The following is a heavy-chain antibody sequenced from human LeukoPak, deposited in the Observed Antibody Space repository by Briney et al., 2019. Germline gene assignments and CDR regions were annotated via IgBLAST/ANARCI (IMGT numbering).Heavy chain of an antibody. CDR1: GDSISSYY. Sequence: SETLSLTCTVSGDSISSYYWSWIRQPPGKGLEWIAYLFYSGSTDYNPSLESRVTISVDTSKNQFSLKLRSVTAADTAVYYCATVAVIRGVTYFDYWGQGTLVTVSS. D-gene: IGHD3-10*01. CDR3: ATVAVIRGVTYFDY. CDR2: LFYSGST. V-gene: IGHV4-59*01. J-gene: IGHJ4*02.